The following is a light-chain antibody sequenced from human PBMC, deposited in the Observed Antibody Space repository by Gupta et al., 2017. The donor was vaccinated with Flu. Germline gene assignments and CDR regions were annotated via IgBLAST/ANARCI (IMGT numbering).Light chain of an antibody. CDR2: CAS. CDR3: QQYYSTPPA. CDR1: QSVLYTSNNKNY. V-gene: IGKV4-1*01. Sequence: IVMTHSPASLAVSPGERATISCKSSQSVLYTSNNKNYLAWYQQKPGQPPKLLIYCASTRESGVPDRFSGSGSGTDFTLTISSLQAEDVAVYYCQQYYSTPPAFGQGTKVEIK. J-gene: IGKJ1*01.